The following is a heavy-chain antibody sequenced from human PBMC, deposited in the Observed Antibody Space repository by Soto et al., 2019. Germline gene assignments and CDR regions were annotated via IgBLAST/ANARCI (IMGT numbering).Heavy chain of an antibody. D-gene: IGHD3-10*01. CDR3: ARVRTYGWGYFDY. V-gene: IGHV3-30*03. Sequence: QVQLVESGGGVVQPGRSLRLSCAASGFTFSSYGMHWVRQAPGKGLEWVAVISYEGSNKYYADSVKGRFTISRDNSKNTLYLQMNSLSAEDTAVYYCARVRTYGWGYFDYWGQGTLVTVSS. CDR1: GFTFSSYG. J-gene: IGHJ4*02. CDR2: ISYEGSNK.